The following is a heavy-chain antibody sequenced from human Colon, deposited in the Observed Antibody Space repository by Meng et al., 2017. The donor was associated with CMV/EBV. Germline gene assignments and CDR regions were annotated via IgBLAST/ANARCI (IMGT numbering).Heavy chain of an antibody. V-gene: IGHV4-34*01. Sequence: GSLRLSCAVYGGSFSGYYWSWIRQPPGKGLEWIGEINHSGSTNYNPSLKSRVTISVDTSKNQFSLKLSSVTAADTAVYYCARGPPAYYDFWSGYLTLLYYGMDVWGQGTTVTVSS. D-gene: IGHD3-3*01. CDR2: INHSGST. J-gene: IGHJ6*02. CDR1: GGSFSGYY. CDR3: ARGPPAYYDFWSGYLTLLYYGMDV.